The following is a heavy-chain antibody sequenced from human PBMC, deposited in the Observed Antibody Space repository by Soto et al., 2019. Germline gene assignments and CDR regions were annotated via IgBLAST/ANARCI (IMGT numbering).Heavy chain of an antibody. D-gene: IGHD3-10*01. CDR3: ARVNQGPSGY. Sequence: EVQLVESGGGLVQPGGSLRLSCAGSGFTFSSYWMHWVRQAPGKGPVWVASINSDGSTTNYADSVKGRFTISRDHAKHTLYLQMNSLRAEDTAVYYCARVNQGPSGYWGQGTLVTVSS. CDR2: INSDGSTT. CDR1: GFTFSSYW. J-gene: IGHJ4*02. V-gene: IGHV3-74*01.